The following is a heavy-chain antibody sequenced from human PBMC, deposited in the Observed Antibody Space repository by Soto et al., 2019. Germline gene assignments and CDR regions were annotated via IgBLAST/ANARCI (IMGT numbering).Heavy chain of an antibody. J-gene: IGHJ4*02. CDR1: GFTFSSYG. CDR2: IWYDGSNK. V-gene: IGHV3-33*01. CDR3: ASPGDYVGGLDY. Sequence: QVQLVESGGGVVQPGRSLRLSCAASGFTFSSYGMHWVRQAPGKGLEWVAVIWYDGSNKYYADSAKGRSTISRDNSKNTLSLQMNSLRAEDTAVYYCASPGDYVGGLDYWGQGTLVTVSS. D-gene: IGHD4-17*01.